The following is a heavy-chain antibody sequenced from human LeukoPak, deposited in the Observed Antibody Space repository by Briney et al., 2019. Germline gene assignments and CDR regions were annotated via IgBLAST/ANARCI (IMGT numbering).Heavy chain of an antibody. V-gene: IGHV3-30*02. J-gene: IGHJ4*02. Sequence: GGSLRLSCAASGFTFSSAGMHWDRQAPGKGLEWMAFILSDGSNPYYADSVKGRFTISRDNSKNTLYLQMNSLRAEDTAVYYCAKDRGTYYFGDYWGQGTLVTVSS. D-gene: IGHD1-26*01. CDR1: GFTFSSAG. CDR2: ILSDGSNP. CDR3: AKDRGTYYFGDY.